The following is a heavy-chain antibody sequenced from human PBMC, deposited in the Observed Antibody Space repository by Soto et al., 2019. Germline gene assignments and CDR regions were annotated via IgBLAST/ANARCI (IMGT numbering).Heavy chain of an antibody. D-gene: IGHD2-2*01. CDR3: ARHVPTAGYYYGMDV. J-gene: IGHJ6*02. CDR1: GSTFSSYA. Sequence: QVQLVQSGAEVKKPGSSVKVSCKASGSTFSSYAISWVRQAPGQGLEWMGGIIPIFGTANYAQKFQGRVTITADESTSTAYMELSSLRSEDTAVYFCARHVPTAGYYYGMDVWGQGTTVTVSS. CDR2: IIPIFGTA. V-gene: IGHV1-69*12.